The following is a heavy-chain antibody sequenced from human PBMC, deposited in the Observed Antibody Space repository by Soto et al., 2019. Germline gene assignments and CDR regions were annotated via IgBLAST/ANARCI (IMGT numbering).Heavy chain of an antibody. V-gene: IGHV4-31*03. Sequence: PSETLSLTCTVSGGSISSGGYYWSWIRQHPGKGLEWIGYIYYSGSTYYNPSLKSRVTISVDTSKNQFSLKLSSVTAADTAVYYCARARIRLQDYGMDVWGQGTTVTV. CDR3: ARARIRLQDYGMDV. CDR2: IYYSGST. CDR1: GGSISSGGYY. D-gene: IGHD1-1*01. J-gene: IGHJ6*02.